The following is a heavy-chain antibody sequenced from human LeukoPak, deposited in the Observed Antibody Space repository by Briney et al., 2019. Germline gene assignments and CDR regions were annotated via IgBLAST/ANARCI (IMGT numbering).Heavy chain of an antibody. J-gene: IGHJ4*02. CDR2: ISTYNGNT. D-gene: IGHD3-3*01. CDR3: ARVLRYDFWSAYYFDY. V-gene: IGHV1-18*01. Sequence: ASVKVSCKASGYTFTSYGISWVRQAPGQGLEWMAWISTYNGNTNYALKVQGRATMTTDTSTSTAYMELRSLRSDDTAVYYCARVLRYDFWSAYYFDYWGQGTLVTVSS. CDR1: GYTFTSYG.